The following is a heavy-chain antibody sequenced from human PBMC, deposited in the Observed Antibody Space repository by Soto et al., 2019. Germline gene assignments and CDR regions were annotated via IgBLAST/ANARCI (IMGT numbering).Heavy chain of an antibody. CDR2: INAGNGNT. CDR1: GYTFTSYG. CDR3: VRGLNVYYFDY. J-gene: IGHJ4*02. Sequence: QVQLVQSGAEVKKPGASVKVSCKASGYTFTSYGMHWVRQAPGQRLEWMGWINAGNGNTKYSQKFQGRVTITRDTSASTAYMELSSLRSEDTAVYYCVRGLNVYYFDYWGQGTLVTVSS. D-gene: IGHD3-16*01. V-gene: IGHV1-3*01.